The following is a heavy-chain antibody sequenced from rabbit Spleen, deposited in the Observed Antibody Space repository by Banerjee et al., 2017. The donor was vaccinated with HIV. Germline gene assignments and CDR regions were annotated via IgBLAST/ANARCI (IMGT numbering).Heavy chain of an antibody. CDR3: ARDTGTSFSTYGMDL. CDR1: RFSFNSGYD. D-gene: IGHD8-1*01. CDR2: IYAGSSDNT. J-gene: IGHJ6*01. V-gene: IGHV1S40*01. Sequence: QSLEESGRGLVKPGASLTLTCKASRFSFNSGYDMCWVRQAPGKGLEWIACIYAGSSDNTYSATWAKGRFTISKTSSTTVTLQMTSLTAADTATYFCARDTGTSFSTYGMDLWGPGTLVTVS.